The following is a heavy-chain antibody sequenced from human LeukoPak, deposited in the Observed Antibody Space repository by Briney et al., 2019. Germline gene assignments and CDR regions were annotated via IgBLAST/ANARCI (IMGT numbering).Heavy chain of an antibody. CDR3: AREGDESRGDDALDI. D-gene: IGHD3-22*01. Sequence: SETLSLTCAVYGGSFSGYYWSWIRQPPGKGLEWIGEINHSGSTNYNPSLKSRVTISVDTSKNQFSLKLSSVTAADTAVYYCAREGDESRGDDALDIWGQGTMVIVSS. V-gene: IGHV4-34*01. CDR1: GGSFSGYY. J-gene: IGHJ3*02. CDR2: INHSGST.